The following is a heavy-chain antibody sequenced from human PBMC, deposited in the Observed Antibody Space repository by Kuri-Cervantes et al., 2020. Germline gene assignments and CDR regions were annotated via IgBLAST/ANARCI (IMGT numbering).Heavy chain of an antibody. J-gene: IGHJ5*02. CDR1: GGSISSSSYY. CDR2: IYYSGST. Sequence: SETLSLTCTVSGGSISSSSYYWGWIRQPPGKGLEWIGSIYYSGSTYYSPSLKSRVTISVDTSKNQFSLKLSSVTAADTAVYYCARLLRGVINWFDPWGQGTLVTVSS. D-gene: IGHD3-10*01. CDR3: ARLLRGVINWFDP. V-gene: IGHV4-39*01.